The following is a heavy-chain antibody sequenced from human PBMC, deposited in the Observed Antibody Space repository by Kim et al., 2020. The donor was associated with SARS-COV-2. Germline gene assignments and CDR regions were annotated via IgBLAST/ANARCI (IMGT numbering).Heavy chain of an antibody. Sequence: GGSLRLSCAASGFTFSSYSMNWVRQAPGKGLEWVSSISSSSSYIYYADSVKGRFTISRDNAKNSLYLQMNSLRAEDTAVYYCARDYYGSGSYYPYYYGMDVWGQGTTVTVSS. D-gene: IGHD3-10*01. V-gene: IGHV3-21*01. CDR1: GFTFSSYS. J-gene: IGHJ6*02. CDR3: ARDYYGSGSYYPYYYGMDV. CDR2: ISSSSSYI.